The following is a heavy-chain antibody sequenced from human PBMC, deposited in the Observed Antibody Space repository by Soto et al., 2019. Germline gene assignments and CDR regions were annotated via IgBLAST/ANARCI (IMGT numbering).Heavy chain of an antibody. J-gene: IGHJ6*02. CDR1: SGSVSSHSYY. CDR2: IYYSGST. Sequence: SETLSLTCTVSSGSVSSHSYYWSWIRQPPGKGLEWIGYIYYSGSTYYNPSLKSQVTISVDTSKNQFSLKLRSVTSADTAVYYCARTYCSSASCYGLYYFGMDVWGQGTTVTVSS. D-gene: IGHD2-2*01. V-gene: IGHV4-61*01. CDR3: ARTYCSSASCYGLYYFGMDV.